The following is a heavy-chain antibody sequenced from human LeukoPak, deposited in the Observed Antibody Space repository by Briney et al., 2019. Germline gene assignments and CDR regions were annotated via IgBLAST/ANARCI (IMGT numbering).Heavy chain of an antibody. V-gene: IGHV4-59*01. Sequence: PSETLSLTCTVSGGSINSYYWSWIRQPPGKGLEWIGYTSGSISDNPSLKSRVAVSVDPSQNQVSLSLTSVTAADTAVYYCARVLAIFGLDTTDFYMDVWGKGTTVTVSS. J-gene: IGHJ6*03. CDR1: GGSINSYY. D-gene: IGHD3/OR15-3a*01. CDR3: ARVLAIFGLDTTDFYMDV. CDR2: TSGSI.